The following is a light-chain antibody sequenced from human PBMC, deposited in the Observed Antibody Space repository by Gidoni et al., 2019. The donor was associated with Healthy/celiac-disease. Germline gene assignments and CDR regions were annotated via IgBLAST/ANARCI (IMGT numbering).Light chain of an antibody. CDR2: KAS. CDR1: QSSSSW. Sequence: DIQMTQSPSTLSASVGDRVTITCRASQSSSSWLAWYQQKPGKAPKLLIYKASSLESGVPSRFSGSGSGTEFTLTISSLQPDDFATYYCQQYNGYSFTFGHGTKVDI. J-gene: IGKJ3*01. V-gene: IGKV1-5*03. CDR3: QQYNGYSFT.